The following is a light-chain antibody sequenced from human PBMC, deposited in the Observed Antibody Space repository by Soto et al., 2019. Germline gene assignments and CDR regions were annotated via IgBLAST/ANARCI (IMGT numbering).Light chain of an antibody. CDR2: EVS. V-gene: IGLV2-23*02. J-gene: IGLJ2*01. CDR1: ISDVGSYNL. CDR3: CSYAGSRTHVL. Sequence: LTQPASVSGSPGQSITISCIGTISDVGSYNLVSWYQQHPGKAPKVLIYEVSERPSGVSNRFSGSKYGNTASLTISGLQAEDEAEYYCCSYAGSRTHVLFGGGTQLTVL.